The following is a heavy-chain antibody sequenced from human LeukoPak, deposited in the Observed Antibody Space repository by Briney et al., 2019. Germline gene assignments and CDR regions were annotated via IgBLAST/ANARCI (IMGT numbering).Heavy chain of an antibody. V-gene: IGHV3-74*01. D-gene: IGHD1-26*01. J-gene: IGHJ4*02. CDR1: GFTFISYW. CDR3: ARESSVGAHKAFDY. CDR2: INSDGSSK. Sequence: PGGSLRLSCAASGFTFISYWMHWVRQAPGKGLVGVSRINSDGSSKSYADSVKGRFTISRDNAKNTLYLQMNSLRAEDTAVYYCARESSVGAHKAFDYWGQGTLVTVSS.